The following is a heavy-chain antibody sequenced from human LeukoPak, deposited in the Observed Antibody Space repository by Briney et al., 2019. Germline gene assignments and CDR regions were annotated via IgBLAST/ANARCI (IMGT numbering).Heavy chain of an antibody. J-gene: IGHJ4*02. CDR3: ARGLLGHCISTSCYVGYFDY. Sequence: SETLSLTCTVSGGSIRSGDYYWSWIRQPPGKGLEWIGHIYYRGSTYYNPSLKSRVSISVDTSKNQFSLKLTSVTAADTAVYYCARGLLGHCISTSCYVGYFDYWGQGTLVTVSS. CDR2: IYYRGST. CDR1: GGSIRSGDYY. D-gene: IGHD2-2*01. V-gene: IGHV4-30-4*08.